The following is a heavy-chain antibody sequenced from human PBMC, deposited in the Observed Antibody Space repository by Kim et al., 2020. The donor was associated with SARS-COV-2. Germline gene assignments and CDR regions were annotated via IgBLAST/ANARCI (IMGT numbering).Heavy chain of an antibody. CDR2: ISYDGSNK. V-gene: IGHV3-30*18. D-gene: IGHD5-18*01. CDR3: AKPFRIQLWLAPIIDY. J-gene: IGHJ4*02. CDR1: GFTFSSYG. Sequence: GRSLRLSCAASGFTFSSYGMHWVRQAPGKGLEWVAVISYDGSNKYYADSVKGRFTISRDNSKNTLYLQMNSLRAEDTAVYYCAKPFRIQLWLAPIIDYWGQGTLVTVSS.